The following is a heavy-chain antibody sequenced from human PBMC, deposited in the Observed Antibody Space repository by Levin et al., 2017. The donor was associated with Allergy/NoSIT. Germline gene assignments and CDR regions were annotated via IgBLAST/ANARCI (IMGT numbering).Heavy chain of an antibody. J-gene: IGHJ3*02. CDR2: IYYSGST. V-gene: IGHV4-59*08. Sequence: PSQTLSLTCTVSGGSISSYYWSWLRQPPGKGLEWIGYIYYSGSTNYNPSLKSRVTISVDTSKNQFSLKLSSVTAADTAVYYCARHLPCSGGSHTGYFDIWGQGTMVTVSS. CDR3: ARHLPCSGGSHTGYFDI. CDR1: GGSISSYY. D-gene: IGHD2-15*01.